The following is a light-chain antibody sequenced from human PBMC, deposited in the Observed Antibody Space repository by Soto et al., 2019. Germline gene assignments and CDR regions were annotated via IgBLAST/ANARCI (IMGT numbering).Light chain of an antibody. Sequence: DIQMTQSPSTLSASVGDRVTITCRASQNINNWLAWYQQKPGKAPNLLIYDASNLESGVPSRFSGSGSGTEFTLTITSLLPDDYATYYCQRSDTYPLTFGGGTMVEIK. J-gene: IGKJ4*01. CDR3: QRSDTYPLT. V-gene: IGKV1-5*01. CDR1: QNINNW. CDR2: DAS.